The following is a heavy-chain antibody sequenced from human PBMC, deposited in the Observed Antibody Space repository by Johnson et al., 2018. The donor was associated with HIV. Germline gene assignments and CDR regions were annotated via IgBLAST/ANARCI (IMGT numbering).Heavy chain of an antibody. D-gene: IGHD3-10*01. CDR3: ARDPMVRGAGGFDI. V-gene: IGHV3-30-3*01. J-gene: IGHJ3*02. CDR1: GFTFSSYA. Sequence: QVQLVESGGGVVQPGRSLRLSCAASGFTFSSYAMHWVRQAPGKGLEWVAVISSDGSNKYYADSVKGRFTISRDNSKNTLYLQMNSLKAADTAVYYCARDPMVRGAGGFDIWGQGTMVTVSS. CDR2: ISSDGSNK.